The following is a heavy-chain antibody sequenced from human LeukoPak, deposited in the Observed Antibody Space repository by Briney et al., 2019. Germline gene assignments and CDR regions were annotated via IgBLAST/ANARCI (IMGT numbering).Heavy chain of an antibody. CDR3: AKDGGHSSVLYYFES. D-gene: IGHD6-19*01. CDR1: GFIFDDYA. Sequence: GRSLRLSCEASGFIFDDYAMHWVRQVPGKGLEWVSGISWKSDSMRYADSVKGRFTVSRDNAKNSLYLQMNSLRPEDTAFYYCAKDGGHSSVLYYFESWGRGTLVTVSS. J-gene: IGHJ4*02. CDR2: ISWKSDSM. V-gene: IGHV3-9*01.